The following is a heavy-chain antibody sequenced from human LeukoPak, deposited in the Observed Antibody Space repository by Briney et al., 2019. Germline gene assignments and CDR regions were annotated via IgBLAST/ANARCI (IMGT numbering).Heavy chain of an antibody. CDR1: GITFSSYA. V-gene: IGHV3-30-3*01. CDR2: ISDDGSNK. CDR3: ARDTHYGSPNYFDY. D-gene: IGHD4-17*01. Sequence: PGGSLRLSCAASGITFSSYAMHWVRQAPGKGLEWVTLISDDGSNKYYADSVKGRFTISRDNSKNTLYLQMNSLRPEDTAVYYCARDTHYGSPNYFDYWSQGTLVTVSS. J-gene: IGHJ4*02.